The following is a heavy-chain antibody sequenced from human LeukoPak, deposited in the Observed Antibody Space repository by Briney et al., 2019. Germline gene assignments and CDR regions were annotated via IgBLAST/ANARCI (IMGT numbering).Heavy chain of an antibody. CDR2: ISSSSSYI. Sequence: GGSLRLSCAASGFTFSSYSMNWVRQAPGKGLEWVSSISSSSSYIYYADSVKGRFTISRDNAKNSLYLQMNSLRAEDTAVYYCARDPTAISNQPQYYFDFWGQGTLVTVSS. CDR1: GFTFSSYS. V-gene: IGHV3-21*01. D-gene: IGHD2-21*02. J-gene: IGHJ4*02. CDR3: ARDPTAISNQPQYYFDF.